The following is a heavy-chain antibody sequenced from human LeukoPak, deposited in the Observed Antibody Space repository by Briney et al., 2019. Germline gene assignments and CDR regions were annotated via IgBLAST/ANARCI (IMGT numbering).Heavy chain of an antibody. CDR2: INSDGSST. CDR1: GFTFSAFW. Sequence: PGGSLRLSCAASGFTFSAFWMHWVRQAPGKGLVWVSRINSDGSSTTYADSVKGRFTVSRDNAKNTLYLQMDSLRAEDSAVYYCARRLAVDWGQGTLVTVSS. D-gene: IGHD6-19*01. V-gene: IGHV3-74*01. J-gene: IGHJ4*02. CDR3: ARRLAVD.